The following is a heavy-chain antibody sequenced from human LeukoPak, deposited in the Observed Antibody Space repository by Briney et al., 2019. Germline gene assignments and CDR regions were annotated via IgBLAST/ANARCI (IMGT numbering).Heavy chain of an antibody. J-gene: IGHJ4*02. CDR3: ARGYSYTNFDY. V-gene: IGHV4-4*07. Sequence: SGTLSLTCTVSGGSISSYYWSWIRQPAGKGLEWIGRIYTSGSTNYNPSLKSRVTMSVDTSKNQFSLRLTSVTAADTAVYYCARGYSYTNFDYWGQGTLVTVSS. D-gene: IGHD5-18*01. CDR1: GGSISSYY. CDR2: IYTSGST.